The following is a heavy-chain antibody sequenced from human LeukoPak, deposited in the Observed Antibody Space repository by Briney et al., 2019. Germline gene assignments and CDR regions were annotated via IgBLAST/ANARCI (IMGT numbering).Heavy chain of an antibody. Sequence: SETLSLTCTISGGSINSNTYYWGWIRQPPGKGLEWIGSIYYSGSTFYNPSLKSRVIISVDTSKNQFSLRLSSVTAAGTAVYYCARHRAYSSSSPFDYWGQGTLVTVSS. CDR3: ARHRAYSSSSPFDY. CDR1: GGSINSNTYY. D-gene: IGHD6-6*01. J-gene: IGHJ4*02. V-gene: IGHV4-39*01. CDR2: IYYSGST.